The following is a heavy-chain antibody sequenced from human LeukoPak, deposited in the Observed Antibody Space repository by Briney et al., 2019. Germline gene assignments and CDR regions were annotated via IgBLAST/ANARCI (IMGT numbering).Heavy chain of an antibody. CDR1: VYTFTSYD. V-gene: IGHV1-8*01. D-gene: IGHD4/OR15-4a*01. Sequence: ASVKVSCKASVYTFTSYDINGVRQATGQGLEWMGWMNPNSGNTGYAQKLQGGGTMTRNTSISTAYMELSSLRSEDTAVYYCARGRLVDYGVYYMDVWGKGTTVTVSS. J-gene: IGHJ6*03. CDR2: MNPNSGNT. CDR3: ARGRLVDYGVYYMDV.